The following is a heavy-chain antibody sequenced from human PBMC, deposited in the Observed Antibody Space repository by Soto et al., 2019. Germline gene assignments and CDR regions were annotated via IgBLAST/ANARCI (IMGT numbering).Heavy chain of an antibody. CDR2: ISAYNGNT. J-gene: IGHJ6*02. CDR3: LTDYGDSRYYYGMDV. V-gene: IGHV1-18*01. CDR1: GYTFTSYG. D-gene: IGHD4-17*01. Sequence: ASVKVSCKASGYTFTSYGISWVRRAPGQGLEWMGWISAYNGNTNYAQKLQGRVTMTTDTSTSTAYMELRSLRSDDTAVYYCLTDYGDSRYYYGMDVWGQGTTVTVSS.